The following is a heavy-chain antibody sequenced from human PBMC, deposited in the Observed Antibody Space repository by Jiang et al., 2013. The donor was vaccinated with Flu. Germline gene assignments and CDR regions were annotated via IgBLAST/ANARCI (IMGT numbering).Heavy chain of an antibody. CDR3: AREVGATTRGDFDY. D-gene: IGHD1-26*01. V-gene: IGHV4-61*01. CDR2: SITVGAP. J-gene: IGHJ4*02. Sequence: KPSETLSLTCTVSGGSVSSGRLLLELDPAAPGRDWSGLGISITVGAPTTTPPLKSRVTISVDTSKNQFSLKLSSVTAADTAVYYCAREVGATTRGDFDYWGQGTLVTVSS. CDR1: GGSVSSGRLL.